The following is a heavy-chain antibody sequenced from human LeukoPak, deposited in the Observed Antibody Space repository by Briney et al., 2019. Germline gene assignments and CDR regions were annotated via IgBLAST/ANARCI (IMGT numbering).Heavy chain of an antibody. CDR3: AKGGGSGWKSWFDY. CDR1: GFTFSSSG. V-gene: IGHV3-30*02. D-gene: IGHD6-19*01. J-gene: IGHJ4*02. Sequence: GGSLRLSCAASGFTFSSSGMHWVRQAPGKGLEWVAVIWYDGSNKYYADSVKGRFTISRDNSKNTLHLQTDSLRAEDTAVYYCAKGGGSGWKSWFDYWGQGALVTVSS. CDR2: IWYDGSNK.